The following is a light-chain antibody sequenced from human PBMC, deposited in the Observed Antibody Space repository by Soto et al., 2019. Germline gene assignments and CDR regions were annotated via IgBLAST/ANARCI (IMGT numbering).Light chain of an antibody. CDR1: SSDVGGYNS. J-gene: IGLJ2*01. V-gene: IGLV2-8*01. CDR2: EVS. Sequence: QSVLTQPPSASGSPGQSVTISCTGTSSDVGGYNSVSWYQQHPGEAPKLVIYEVSKRPSGVPDRFSASKSDNTASLTVSGLQAEDEADYYCSSYAGSKNLVFGGGTKLTVL. CDR3: SSYAGSKNLV.